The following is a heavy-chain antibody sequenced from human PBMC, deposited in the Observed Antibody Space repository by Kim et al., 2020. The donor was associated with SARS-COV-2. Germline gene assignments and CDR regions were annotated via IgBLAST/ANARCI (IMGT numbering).Heavy chain of an antibody. CDR3: ARGHIQLWSNNYYYGMDV. Sequence: GGSLRLSCAASGFTVSSNYMSWVRQAPGKGLEWVSVIYSGGSTYYADSVKGRFTISRDNSKNTLYLQMNSLRAEDTAVYYCARGHIQLWSNNYYYGMDVWGQGTTVTVSS. CDR1: GFTVSSNY. CDR2: IYSGGST. J-gene: IGHJ6*02. V-gene: IGHV3-53*01. D-gene: IGHD5-18*01.